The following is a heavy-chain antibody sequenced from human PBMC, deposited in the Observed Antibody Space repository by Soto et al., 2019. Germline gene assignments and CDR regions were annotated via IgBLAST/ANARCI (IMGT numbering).Heavy chain of an antibody. CDR3: ARSRGTLKQLWPDY. CDR1: GYTFTSYG. Sequence: ASVKVSCKASGYTFTSYGISWVRQAPGQGLEWMGWISAFNGNTNYAQKLQGRVTMTTDTSTSTAYMELRSLRSDDTAVYYCARSRGTLKQLWPDYWGQGTLVTVSS. V-gene: IGHV1-18*01. J-gene: IGHJ4*02. CDR2: ISAFNGNT. D-gene: IGHD5-18*01.